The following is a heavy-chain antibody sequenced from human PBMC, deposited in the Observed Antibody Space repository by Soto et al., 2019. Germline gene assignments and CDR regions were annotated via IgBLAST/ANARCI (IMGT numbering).Heavy chain of an antibody. CDR3: ARDKITGLFDY. CDR2: INHSGST. Sequence: QVQLQQWGAGLLKPSETLSITCAVYGGSFSGYDWTWIRQPPGTGLEWIGEINHSGSTNYNPSLKSRFTISVDTSKNQFSLKLTSVTAADTAVYYCARDKITGLFDYWGQGTLVTVSS. J-gene: IGHJ4*02. V-gene: IGHV4-34*01. CDR1: GGSFSGYD. D-gene: IGHD2-8*02.